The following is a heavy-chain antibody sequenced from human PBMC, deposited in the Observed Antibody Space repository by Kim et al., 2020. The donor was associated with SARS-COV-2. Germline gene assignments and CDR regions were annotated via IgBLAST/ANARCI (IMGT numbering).Heavy chain of an antibody. CDR3: AKEMTAVLRYFDWLSAATYYAYYGMDV. CDR2: ISYDGSNK. D-gene: IGHD3-9*01. J-gene: IGHJ6*02. Sequence: GGSLRLSCAASGFTFSSYGMHWVRQAPGKGLEWVAVISYDGSNKYYADAVKGRFTISRDNSKTKLYLQMNSLRAEKTAVYYCAKEMTAVLRYFDWLSAATYYAYYGMDVWGQGTTVTVSS. CDR1: GFTFSSYG. V-gene: IGHV3-30*18.